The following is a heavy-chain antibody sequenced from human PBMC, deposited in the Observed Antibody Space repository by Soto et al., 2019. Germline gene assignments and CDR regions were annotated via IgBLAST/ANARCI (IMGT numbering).Heavy chain of an antibody. CDR1: GFTFWTYA. V-gene: IGHV3-30*18. Sequence: QVQVVESGGGVVQPGRSLRLSCAASGFTFWTYAMHWVRQAPGKGLEWVAVISHDGSNTDYGDSVKGRFTISRDNSKSTLSLQMNSLRPEDTGLYYCAKDAGSTEYFFASWGQGTLVSVSS. CDR3: AKDAGSTEYFFAS. CDR2: ISHDGSNT. J-gene: IGHJ4*02.